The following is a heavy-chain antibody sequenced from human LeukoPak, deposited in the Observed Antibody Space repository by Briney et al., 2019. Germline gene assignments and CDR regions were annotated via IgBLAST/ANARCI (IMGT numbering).Heavy chain of an antibody. D-gene: IGHD3-10*01. CDR2: IRSKTDGGTT. J-gene: IGHJ4*03. CDR3: TTENVVKAYGMSSFEY. CDR1: GFTFLNAW. V-gene: IGHV3-15*01. Sequence: GGSLRLSCATSGFTFLNAWMSWVRQAPGKGPEWVGRIRSKTDGGTTDYAPPVKGRFTISRDESKNTLLLQMHSLKTEDTAVYYCTTENVVKAYGMSSFEYTGQRTLVTVSS.